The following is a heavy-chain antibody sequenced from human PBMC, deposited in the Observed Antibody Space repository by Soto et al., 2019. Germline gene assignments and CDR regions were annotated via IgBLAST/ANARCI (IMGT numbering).Heavy chain of an antibody. Sequence: GGSLRLSCAASGFTFSSYEMNWVRQAPGKGLEWVSYISSSGSTIYYADSVKGRFTISRDNAKNSLYLQMNSLRAEDTAVYYCARARCSSTSCYRPGPHFDYWGQGTLVTVSS. CDR2: ISSSGSTI. V-gene: IGHV3-48*03. J-gene: IGHJ4*02. D-gene: IGHD2-2*01. CDR3: ARARCSSTSCYRPGPHFDY. CDR1: GFTFSSYE.